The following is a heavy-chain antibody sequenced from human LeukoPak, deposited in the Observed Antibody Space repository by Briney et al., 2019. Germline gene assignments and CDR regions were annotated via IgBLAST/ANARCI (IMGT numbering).Heavy chain of an antibody. CDR2: IYYSGST. CDR1: GGSISSGGYY. V-gene: IGHV4-31*03. Sequence: PSQTLSLTCTVSGGSISSGGYYWSWIRQHPGKGLEWIGYIYYSGSTYYNPSLKSRVTISVDTSKNQFSLKLSSVTAADTAVYYCATYYYDSSGYVATYYYGMDVWGQGTTVTVSS. D-gene: IGHD3-22*01. CDR3: ATYYYDSSGYVATYYYGMDV. J-gene: IGHJ6*02.